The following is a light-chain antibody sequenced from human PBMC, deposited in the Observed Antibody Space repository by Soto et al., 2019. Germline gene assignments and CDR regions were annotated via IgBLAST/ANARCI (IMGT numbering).Light chain of an antibody. CDR2: EGS. V-gene: IGLV2-23*03. Sequence: QSALTQPASVSGSPGQSITISCTGTSSDVGSYNLVPWYQQRPGKAPKLMIYEGSKRPSGVSNRFSGSKSGNTASLTISGLQAEDEADYYCCSYAGSSTFYVFGTGTKVTVL. CDR3: CSYAGSSTFYV. CDR1: SSDVGSYNL. J-gene: IGLJ1*01.